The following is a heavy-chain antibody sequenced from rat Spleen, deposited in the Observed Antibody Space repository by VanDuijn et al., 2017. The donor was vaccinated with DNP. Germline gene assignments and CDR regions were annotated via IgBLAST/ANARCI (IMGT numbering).Heavy chain of an antibody. CDR3: ARHKISTVGAMEA. CDR2: ISPNGLHT. CDR1: GFTFSNYD. J-gene: IGHJ4*01. Sequence: EVRLVESGGGLVQPGRSLKLSCAASGFTFSNYDMAWVRQAPTKGLEWVATISPNGLHTYYGDSVKGRFTVTRDNAKSTLHLQMDSLRSEDTATYSCARHKISTVGAMEAWGQGTSVTVSS. D-gene: IGHD1-1*01. V-gene: IGHV5-25*01.